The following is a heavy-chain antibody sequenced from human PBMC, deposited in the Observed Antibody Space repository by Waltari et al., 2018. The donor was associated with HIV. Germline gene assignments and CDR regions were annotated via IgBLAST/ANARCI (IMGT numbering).Heavy chain of an antibody. CDR2: ISSSSSRI. Sequence: EVQLVDSGGDLVQPGGSLRLSCATSGLSFSTYSRNGVRQAPGKGLEWISYISSSSSRIYYADSVKGRFTISRDNDKNSLYLLMNSLRDEDTAVYYCVAAGDYWGHGTLVTVSP. J-gene: IGHJ4*01. V-gene: IGHV3-48*02. CDR1: GLSFSTYS. CDR3: VAAGDY.